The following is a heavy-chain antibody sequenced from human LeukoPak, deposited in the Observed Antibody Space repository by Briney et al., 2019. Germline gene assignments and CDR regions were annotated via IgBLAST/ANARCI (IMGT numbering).Heavy chain of an antibody. CDR1: GYTFTGYY. Sequence: GASVKVSCKASGYTFTGYYMHWVRQAPGQGLEWMGWINPNSGGTNYAQKFQGWVTMTRDTSISTAYMELSRLRSDDTAVYYCARVYGDYVTRDYGMDVWGQGTTVTVSS. J-gene: IGHJ6*02. D-gene: IGHD4-17*01. CDR3: ARVYGDYVTRDYGMDV. V-gene: IGHV1-2*04. CDR2: INPNSGGT.